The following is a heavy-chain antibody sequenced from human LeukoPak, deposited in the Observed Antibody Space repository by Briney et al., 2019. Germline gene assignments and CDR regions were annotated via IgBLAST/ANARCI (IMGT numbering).Heavy chain of an antibody. CDR3: AREQYSSGWSAFDI. Sequence: SETLSLTCAVYGRSFSGYYWSWIRQPPGKGLEWIGYIYHSGSTYYNPSLKSRVTISVDRSKNQFSLKLSSVTAADTAVYYCAREQYSSGWSAFDIWGQGTMVTVSS. CDR1: GRSFSGYY. D-gene: IGHD6-19*01. V-gene: IGHV4-34*01. J-gene: IGHJ3*02. CDR2: IYHSGST.